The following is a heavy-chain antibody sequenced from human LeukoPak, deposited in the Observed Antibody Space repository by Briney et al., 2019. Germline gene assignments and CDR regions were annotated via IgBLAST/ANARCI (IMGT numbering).Heavy chain of an antibody. D-gene: IGHD5-18*01. V-gene: IGHV1-18*01. CDR1: GYTFTGYG. CDR3: ARDTGYGSFFDY. J-gene: IGHJ4*02. Sequence: VASVTVSCKASGYTFTGYGISWVRQAPGQGLEWMGWISAYNGNTNYAQKLQGRVTMTTDTSTSTAYMELRSLRSDDTAVYYCARDTGYGSFFDYWGQGTLVTVSS. CDR2: ISAYNGNT.